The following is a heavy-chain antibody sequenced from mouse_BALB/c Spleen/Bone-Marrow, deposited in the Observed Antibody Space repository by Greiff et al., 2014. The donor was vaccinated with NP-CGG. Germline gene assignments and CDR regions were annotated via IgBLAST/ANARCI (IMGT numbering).Heavy chain of an antibody. D-gene: IGHD1-1*01. V-gene: IGHV14-3*02. CDR3: ASYYYGSSLFAY. CDR1: GFNIKDTY. J-gene: IGHJ3*01. Sequence: VQLKESGAELVKPGASVKLSCTASGFNIKDTYMHWVKQRPEQGLEWIGRIDPANGNTKYDPKFQGKATITADTSSNTAYLQLSSLTPEDTAVYYCASYYYGSSLFAYWGQGTLVTVSA. CDR2: IDPANGNT.